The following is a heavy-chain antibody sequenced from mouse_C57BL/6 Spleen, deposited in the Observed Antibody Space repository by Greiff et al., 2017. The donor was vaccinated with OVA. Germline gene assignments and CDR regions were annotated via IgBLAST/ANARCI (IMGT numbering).Heavy chain of an antibody. D-gene: IGHD1-1*01. J-gene: IGHJ2*01. V-gene: IGHV5-17*01. Sequence: DVQLVESGGGLVKPGGSLKLSCAASGFTFSDYGMHWVRQAPEKGLEWVAYISSGSSTIYYADTVKGRFTISRDNAKNTLFLQMTSLRSEDTAMYYCARETTVVATPFDYWGQGTTLTVSS. CDR2: ISSGSSTI. CDR3: ARETTVVATPFDY. CDR1: GFTFSDYG.